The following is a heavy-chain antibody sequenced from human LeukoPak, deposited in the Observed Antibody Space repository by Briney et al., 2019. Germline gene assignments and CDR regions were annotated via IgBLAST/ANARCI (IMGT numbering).Heavy chain of an antibody. Sequence: TSQTLSLTCTVSGGSISSGGYYWSWMRQHRGKGLEWIGYIYYSGSTYYNPSLKSRVTISVDTSKNQFSLKLSSVTAADTAVYYCARASSYYGMDVWGQGTTVTVSS. CDR3: ARASSYYGMDV. CDR2: IYYSGST. CDR1: GGSISSGGYY. J-gene: IGHJ6*02. V-gene: IGHV4-31*03. D-gene: IGHD6-6*01.